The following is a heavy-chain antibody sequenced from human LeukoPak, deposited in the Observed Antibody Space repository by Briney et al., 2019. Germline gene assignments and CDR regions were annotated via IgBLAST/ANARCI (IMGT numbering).Heavy chain of an antibody. V-gene: IGHV3-11*01. J-gene: IGHJ6*03. D-gene: IGHD2-2*01. CDR3: ARGMKVRNYYYYYYYMDV. Sequence: GGSLRLSCAASGFTFSDYYMSWIRQAPGKGLEWVSYISSSGNTIYYTDSVKGRFTISRDNAKNSLYLQMNSLRAEDTAVYYCARGMKVRNYYYYYYYMDVWGKGATVTVSS. CDR1: GFTFSDYY. CDR2: ISSSGNTI.